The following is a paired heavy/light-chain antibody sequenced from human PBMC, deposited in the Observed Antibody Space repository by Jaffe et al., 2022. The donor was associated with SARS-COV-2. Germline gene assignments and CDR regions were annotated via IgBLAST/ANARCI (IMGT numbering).Heavy chain of an antibody. Sequence: EVQLAQSGPEVKKPGESLKISCRGSGSGPANYWISWVRQMPGKGLECMGSIYPGDSDTRYNPSFEGQVTMSADKSTNTVFLEWNSLKTSDSATYYCARRERGCPDGSCYSYWLDPWGQGTPVTVSS. CDR3: ARRERGCPDGSCYSYWLDP. J-gene: IGHJ5*02. CDR1: GSGPANYW. D-gene: IGHD2-15*01. CDR2: IYPGDSDT. V-gene: IGHV5-51*01.
Light chain of an antibody. J-gene: IGKJ2*01. CDR1: QSLFSGFNDKNS. CDR2: WAS. CDR3: QQYYTTPQT. V-gene: IGKV4-1*01. Sequence: EIVMTQSPDSLAVSLGERATINCKSSQSLFSGFNDKNSLAWYQQKPGQPPKILIYWASTRASGVPDRFSGGGSGTDFTLTISSLQAEDVAVYHCQQYYTTPQTFGQGTKLQIK.